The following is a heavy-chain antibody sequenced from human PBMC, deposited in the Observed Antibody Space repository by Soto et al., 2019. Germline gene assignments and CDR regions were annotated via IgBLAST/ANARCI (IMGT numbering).Heavy chain of an antibody. CDR2: MYYSGST. CDR1: PGSVRRNTYP. D-gene: IGHD6-13*01. Sequence: LXLTCTVAPGSVRRNTYPMGWIRQPPGNVMEWIGSMYYSGSTFDNPCLKRRVTICVDTSKNRFSLKLSSVTAADTAVYYCARHTAPSSSSPYGMYVRGQ. J-gene: IGHJ6*02. V-gene: IGHV4-39*01. CDR3: ARHTAPSSSSPYGMYV.